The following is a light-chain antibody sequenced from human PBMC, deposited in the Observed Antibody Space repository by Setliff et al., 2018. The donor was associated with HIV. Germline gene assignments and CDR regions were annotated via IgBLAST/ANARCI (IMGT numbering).Light chain of an antibody. CDR2: DVS. V-gene: IGLV2-11*01. CDR3: CSYAGSYTLEI. Sequence: QSVLAQPRSVSGSPGQSVTISCTGTSSDVGIYNYVSWYQHHPGKGPKLVIYDVSKRPSGVPDRFSGSKSGNTASLTISGLQAEDEADYYCCSYAGSYTLEIFGGGTKVTVL. J-gene: IGLJ2*01. CDR1: SSDVGIYNY.